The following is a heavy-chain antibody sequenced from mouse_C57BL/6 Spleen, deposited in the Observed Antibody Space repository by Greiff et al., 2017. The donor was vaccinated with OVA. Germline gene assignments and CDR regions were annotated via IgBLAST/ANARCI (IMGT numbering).Heavy chain of an antibody. V-gene: IGHV1-26*01. Sequence: EVQLQQSGPELVKPGASVKISCKASGYTFTDYYMNWVKQSHGKSLEWIGDINPNNGGTSYNQKFKGKATLTVDKSSSTAYMELRSLTSEDSAVYYCARSRLGPGYAMDYWGQGTSVTVSS. CDR2: INPNNGGT. D-gene: IGHD2-13*01. J-gene: IGHJ4*01. CDR3: ARSRLGPGYAMDY. CDR1: GYTFTDYY.